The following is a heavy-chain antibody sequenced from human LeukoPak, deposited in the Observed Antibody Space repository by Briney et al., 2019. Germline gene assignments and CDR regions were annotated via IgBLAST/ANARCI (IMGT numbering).Heavy chain of an antibody. CDR3: ARDRNCSGGSCYHDAFDI. CDR2: IYCSGST. Sequence: SETLSLTCTVSGGSISSYYWSWIRQPPGKGLEWIGYIYCSGSTNYNPSLKSRVTISVDTSKNQFSLKLSSVTAADTAVYYCARDRNCSGGSCYHDAFDIWGQGTMVTVSS. D-gene: IGHD2-15*01. J-gene: IGHJ3*02. V-gene: IGHV4-59*01. CDR1: GGSISSYY.